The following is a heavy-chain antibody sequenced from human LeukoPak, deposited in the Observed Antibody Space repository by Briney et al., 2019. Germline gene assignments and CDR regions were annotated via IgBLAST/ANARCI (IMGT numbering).Heavy chain of an antibody. Sequence: PGGSLRLSCAASGFTFNSYAINWVRQAPGKGLEWVSAISGSGGSTYYADSVKGRFTISRDNSKNTLYLQMNSLRAEDTAVYYCAKDRYYYDSSGYRGNAFDIWGQGTMVTVSS. J-gene: IGHJ3*02. CDR2: ISGSGGST. CDR1: GFTFNSYA. CDR3: AKDRYYYDSSGYRGNAFDI. V-gene: IGHV3-23*01. D-gene: IGHD3-22*01.